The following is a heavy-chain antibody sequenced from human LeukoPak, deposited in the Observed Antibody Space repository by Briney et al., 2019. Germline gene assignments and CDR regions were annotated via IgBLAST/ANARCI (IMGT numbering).Heavy chain of an antibody. J-gene: IGHJ4*01. V-gene: IGHV3-7*01. CDR2: IRQDGGEK. CDR1: GFTFTDYW. CDR3: ARDGTAPGLYFDL. D-gene: IGHD6-13*01. Sequence: PGGSLRLSCAVSGFTFTDYWMNWVRQAPGKGLEWVASIRQDGGEKSYVDSVKGRFTISRDNTKNSLYLQMSSLWAEDTAVYYCARDGTAPGLYFDLWGRGTLVTVPS.